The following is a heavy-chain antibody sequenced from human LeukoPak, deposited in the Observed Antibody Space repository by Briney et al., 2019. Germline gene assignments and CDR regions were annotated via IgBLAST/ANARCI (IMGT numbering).Heavy chain of an antibody. Sequence: SETLSLTCAVYGGSFSGYYWSWIRHPPGKGLEWIGEINHSGSTNYNPSLKSRVTISVDTSNNQFSLKLSPVTAADTAVYYCARERRYDYVWGSYRYGYFDYWGQGTLVTVSS. CDR1: GGSFSGYY. D-gene: IGHD3-16*02. CDR2: INHSGST. CDR3: ARERRYDYVWGSYRYGYFDY. J-gene: IGHJ4*02. V-gene: IGHV4-34*01.